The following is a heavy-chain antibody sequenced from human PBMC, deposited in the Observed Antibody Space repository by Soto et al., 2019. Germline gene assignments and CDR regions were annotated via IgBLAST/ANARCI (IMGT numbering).Heavy chain of an antibody. V-gene: IGHV1-69*06. D-gene: IGHD2-15*01. CDR3: ASGGYCSGGSCYTRYYFDY. J-gene: IGHJ4*01. Sequence: QVQLVQSGAEVKKPGSSVKVSCKASGGTFSSYAISWVRQAPGQGLEWMGGIIPIFGTANYAQKFQGRVTITADKSTSTAYMELGSLRSEDTAVYYCASGGYCSGGSCYTRYYFDYWGHGTLVTVSS. CDR2: IIPIFGTA. CDR1: GGTFSSYA.